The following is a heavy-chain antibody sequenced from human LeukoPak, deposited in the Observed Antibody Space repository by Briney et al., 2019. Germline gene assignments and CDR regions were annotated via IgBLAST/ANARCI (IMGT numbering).Heavy chain of an antibody. Sequence: GGSLRLSCAASGFSFSSNGMHWVRQAPGKGLEWVAVIWYDGSNKYYADSVKGRFTISRDNSKNTLYLQMNSLRAEDTAVYYCARVSDYSNYFDYWGQGTLLTVSS. J-gene: IGHJ4*02. CDR2: IWYDGSNK. V-gene: IGHV3-33*01. CDR3: ARVSDYSNYFDY. D-gene: IGHD4-11*01. CDR1: GFSFSSNG.